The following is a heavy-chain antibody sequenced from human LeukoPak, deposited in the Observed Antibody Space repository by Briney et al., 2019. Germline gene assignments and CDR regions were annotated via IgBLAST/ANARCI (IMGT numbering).Heavy chain of an antibody. D-gene: IGHD2-15*01. J-gene: IGHJ6*04. Sequence: GGSLRLSCAASGVTFSSYWMSWVRQAPGKGLDWVANIKQDGSEKYYVDSVKGRFTISRDNAKNSLYLQMNSLRAEDTAVYYCARTGSLAPYFGMDVWGKGTTVTVSS. CDR1: GVTFSSYW. CDR3: ARTGSLAPYFGMDV. CDR2: IKQDGSEK. V-gene: IGHV3-7*03.